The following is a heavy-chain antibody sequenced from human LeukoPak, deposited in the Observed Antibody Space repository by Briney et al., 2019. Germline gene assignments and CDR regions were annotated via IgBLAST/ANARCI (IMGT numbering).Heavy chain of an antibody. CDR3: ARRGQAYHYYDY. Sequence: GESLKISRKGSGYSFTNYWIAWVRQMPGKGLEWMGIIYPDDSDTRYSPSFQGQVTISADKSISTAYLQWSSLKASDTAMYYCARRGQAYHYYDYWGQGTLVTVSS. J-gene: IGHJ4*02. CDR1: GYSFTNYW. V-gene: IGHV5-51*01. CDR2: IYPDDSDT.